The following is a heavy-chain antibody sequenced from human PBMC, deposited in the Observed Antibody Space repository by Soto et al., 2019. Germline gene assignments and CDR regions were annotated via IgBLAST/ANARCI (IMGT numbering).Heavy chain of an antibody. CDR2: MNPNSGNT. J-gene: IGHJ3*02. D-gene: IGHD3-22*01. Sequence: ASVKVSCKASGYTFTSYDINWVRQATGQGLEWMGWMNPNSGNTDYAQKFQGRVTMTRNTSTSTAYMELSSLRSEDTAVYYCARIHYYDTSGYYTALHDAFDIWGQGTMVTVSS. V-gene: IGHV1-8*01. CDR1: GYTFTSYD. CDR3: ARIHYYDTSGYYTALHDAFDI.